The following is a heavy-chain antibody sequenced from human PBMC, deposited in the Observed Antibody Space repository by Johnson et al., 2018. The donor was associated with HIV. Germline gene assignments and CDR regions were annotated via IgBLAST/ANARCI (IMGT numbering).Heavy chain of an antibody. CDR2: IRFDGNNK. D-gene: IGHD2-15*01. CDR1: GFIFSDYY. CDR3: TKLVGYCSGGGCYTPGDI. V-gene: IGHV3-30*02. J-gene: IGHJ3*02. Sequence: VQLVESGGGLVKPGGSQRLSCAASGFIFSDYYMTWIRQAPGKGLEWVAFIRFDGNNKYYADSVKGRFTISRDNFKNTLYLQMNSLRAEDTAVYYCTKLVGYCSGGGCYTPGDIWGQGTMVTVSS.